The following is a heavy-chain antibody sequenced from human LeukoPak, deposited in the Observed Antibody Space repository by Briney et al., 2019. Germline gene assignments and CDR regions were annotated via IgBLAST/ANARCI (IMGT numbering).Heavy chain of an antibody. CDR1: GFTFSSYS. Sequence: PGGSLRLSCAASGFTFSSYSMNWVRQAPGKGLEWVSSISSSSSYIYYADSVKGRFTISRDNAKNSLYLQMNSLRAEDTAVYYCARGKSSSWYVFDYWGQGTLVTVSS. J-gene: IGHJ4*02. CDR3: ARGKSSSWYVFDY. V-gene: IGHV3-21*01. D-gene: IGHD6-13*01. CDR2: ISSSSSYI.